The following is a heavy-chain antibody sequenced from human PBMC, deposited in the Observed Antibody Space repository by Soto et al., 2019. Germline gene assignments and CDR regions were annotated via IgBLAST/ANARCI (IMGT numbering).Heavy chain of an antibody. CDR3: AKYGSSPLDGYSSPFDY. D-gene: IGHD6-13*01. V-gene: IGHV3-23*01. J-gene: IGHJ4*02. Sequence: GGSLRLSCAASGFTFSSYAMSWVRQAPGKGLEWVSAISGSGGSTYYADSVKGRFTISRDNSKNTLYLQMNSLRAEDTAVYYCAKYGSSPLDGYSSPFDYWGQGTLVTVSS. CDR2: ISGSGGST. CDR1: GFTFSSYA.